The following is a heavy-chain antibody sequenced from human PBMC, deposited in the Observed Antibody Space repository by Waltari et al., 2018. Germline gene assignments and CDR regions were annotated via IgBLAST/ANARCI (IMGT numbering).Heavy chain of an antibody. CDR1: GFTFSSYA. CDR2: ISGSGGST. Sequence: EVQLLESGGGLVQPGGSLRLSCAASGFTFSSYAMSWVRQAPGKGLEWVAAISGSGGSTYYADSVKGRFTISRDNSKNTLYLQMNSLRAEDTAVYYCAKDRLLWFGEPDDYWGQGTLVTVSS. J-gene: IGHJ4*02. V-gene: IGHV3-23*01. D-gene: IGHD3-10*01. CDR3: AKDRLLWFGEPDDY.